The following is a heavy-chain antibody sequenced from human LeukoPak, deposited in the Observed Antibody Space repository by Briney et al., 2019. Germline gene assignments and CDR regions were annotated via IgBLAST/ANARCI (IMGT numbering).Heavy chain of an antibody. CDR3: AKGGGTYEPSDY. CDR2: ISSRASNS. J-gene: IGHJ4*02. Sequence: GGSLRLSCAASGFTFNIYAMSWVRQAPGKGLEWVAAISSRASNSYFADSVKGRFSISRDNSKDTLYLQLNGLRVDDTATYYCAKGGGTYEPSDYWGQGTLVTVSS. CDR1: GFTFNIYA. V-gene: IGHV3-23*01. D-gene: IGHD1-26*01.